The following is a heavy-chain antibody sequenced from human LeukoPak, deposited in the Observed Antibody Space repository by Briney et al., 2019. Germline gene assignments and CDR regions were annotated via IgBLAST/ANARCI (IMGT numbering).Heavy chain of an antibody. Sequence: SETLSLTCGVSGYSINGGYYWGWIRQSPGKGLEWLGSLYHSGSSFYNPSLKSRVTISVDTSKNQFSPKLSSVTAADTAVYYCARGLKAIFGVVHTPLYYYYMDVWGKGTTVTVSS. CDR1: GYSINGGYY. J-gene: IGHJ6*03. CDR3: ARGLKAIFGVVHTPLYYYYMDV. D-gene: IGHD3-3*01. V-gene: IGHV4-38-2*01. CDR2: LYHSGSS.